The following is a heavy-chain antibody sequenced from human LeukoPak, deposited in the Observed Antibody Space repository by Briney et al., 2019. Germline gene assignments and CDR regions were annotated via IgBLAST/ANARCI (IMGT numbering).Heavy chain of an antibody. CDR2: ISSSSSYT. CDR1: GFTFSSYS. CDR3: ASTSSGWGLDY. J-gene: IGHJ4*02. D-gene: IGHD6-19*01. Sequence: GGSLRLSCAASGFTFSSYSMNWVRQAPGKGLEWVSSISSSSSYTYYADSVKGRFTISRDNAKNSLYLQMNSLRAEDTAVYYCASTSSGWGLDYWGQGTLVTVSS. V-gene: IGHV3-21*01.